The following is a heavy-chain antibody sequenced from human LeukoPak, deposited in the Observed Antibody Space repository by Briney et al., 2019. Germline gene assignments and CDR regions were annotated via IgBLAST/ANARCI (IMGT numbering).Heavy chain of an antibody. D-gene: IGHD2-2*01. V-gene: IGHV1-2*02. CDR2: INPNSGGT. CDR3: APLTQYCSSTSWPP. Sequence: VASVKVSCKASGYTFTGYYMHWVRQAPGQGLEWMGWINPNSGGTNYAQKFQGRVTMTRDTSISTAYMELSRLRSDDTAVYYCAPLTQYCSSTSWPPWGQGTLVTVSS. J-gene: IGHJ5*02. CDR1: GYTFTGYY.